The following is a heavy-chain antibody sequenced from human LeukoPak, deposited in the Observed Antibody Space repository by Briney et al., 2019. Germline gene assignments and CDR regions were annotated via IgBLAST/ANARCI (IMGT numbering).Heavy chain of an antibody. J-gene: IGHJ4*02. Sequence: ASVTVSCKASGYTFTSYYTHWVRQAPGQGLEWMGIINPSGGSTSYAQKFQGRVTMTRDTSTSTVYMELSSLRSEDTAVYYCARVPGGYSYGSVRFDYWGQGTLVTVSS. D-gene: IGHD5-18*01. CDR3: ARVPGGYSYGSVRFDY. CDR1: GYTFTSYY. V-gene: IGHV1-46*01. CDR2: INPSGGST.